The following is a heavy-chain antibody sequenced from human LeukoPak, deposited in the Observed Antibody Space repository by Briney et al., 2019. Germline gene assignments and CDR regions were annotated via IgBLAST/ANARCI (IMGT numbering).Heavy chain of an antibody. CDR2: IYYSGST. V-gene: IGHV4-31*03. D-gene: IGHD7-27*01. CDR3: ARVSTSNWGIDY. J-gene: IGHJ4*02. CDR1: GGSISSGGYY. Sequence: SGTLSLTCTVSGGSISSGGYYWSWIRQHPGKGLEWIGYIYYSGSTYYNPSLKSRVTISVDTSKNQFSLKLSSVTAADTAVYYCARVSTSNWGIDYWGQGTLVTVSS.